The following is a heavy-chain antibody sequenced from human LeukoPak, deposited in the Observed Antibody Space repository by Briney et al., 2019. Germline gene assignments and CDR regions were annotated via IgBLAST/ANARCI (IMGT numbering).Heavy chain of an antibody. J-gene: IGHJ5*02. CDR1: GGSISSYY. Sequence: SETLSLTCTVSGGSISSYYWSWIRQPPGKGLEWIGYIYYSGSTNYNPSLKSRVTISVDTSKNQFSLKLSSVTAADTAVYYCARSGPRAYYYDSRSLNWFDPWGQGTLVTVSS. D-gene: IGHD3-22*01. CDR2: IYYSGST. CDR3: ARSGPRAYYYDSRSLNWFDP. V-gene: IGHV4-59*01.